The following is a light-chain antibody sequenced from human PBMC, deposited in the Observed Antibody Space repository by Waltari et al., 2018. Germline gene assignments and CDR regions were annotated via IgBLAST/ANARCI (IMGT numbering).Light chain of an antibody. V-gene: IGKV3-20*01. CDR2: GAS. J-gene: IGKJ4*01. CDR3: QQYGTSVT. CDR1: QSIANKY. Sequence: EIVFTQSPGTLSLSPGDRATLSSTASQSIANKYVTWYGQRPGQPPSLLIFGASTRASAVPDRFSGSGFGTEFTLTISRLEPEDFAVYYCQQYGTSVTFGGGTKLEIK.